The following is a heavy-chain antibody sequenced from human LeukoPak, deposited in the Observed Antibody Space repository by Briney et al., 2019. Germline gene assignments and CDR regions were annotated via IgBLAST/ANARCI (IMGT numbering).Heavy chain of an antibody. CDR1: GYTFTVYY. CDR2: INPNSGGT. J-gene: IGHJ4*02. Sequence: ASLKVSCKASGYTFTVYYMHCVSHAPQQGRECMVRINPNSGGTNYAQKCQGRVIMSRDTSISTAYMELLRSDDTAVYYCASEGPGDLAYWGERTLVTVSS. V-gene: IGHV1-2*06. CDR3: ASEGPGDLAY. D-gene: IGHD4-17*01.